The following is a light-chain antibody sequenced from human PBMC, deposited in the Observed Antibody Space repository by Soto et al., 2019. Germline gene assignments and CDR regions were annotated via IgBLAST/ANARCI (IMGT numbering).Light chain of an antibody. CDR2: RAS. CDR3: QQYESSPLP. CDR1: QSVSSTY. V-gene: IGKV3-20*01. Sequence: EIVLTQSPDTLSLSPGERATLSCRPSQSVSSTYLAWYQQKPGQAPRLLIYRASTRATGIPDRFSGSGSGTDFTLTISRLEPEDFAVYYCQQYESSPLPVGGGTKVEIK. J-gene: IGKJ4*01.